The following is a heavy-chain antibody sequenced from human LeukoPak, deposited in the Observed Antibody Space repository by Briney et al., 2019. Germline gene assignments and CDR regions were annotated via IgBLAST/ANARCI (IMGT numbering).Heavy chain of an antibody. D-gene: IGHD3/OR15-3a*01. Sequence: GGSLRLSCAVSGFSFNSYRMHWVRQAPGKGLVWVSRINSDGSSTSYADSVKGRFTISRDNAKSTLYLQMNSLRAEDTAVYYCARDRGLFFDCWGQGTLVTVSS. J-gene: IGHJ4*02. CDR3: ARDRGLFFDC. V-gene: IGHV3-74*01. CDR2: INSDGSST. CDR1: GFSFNSYR.